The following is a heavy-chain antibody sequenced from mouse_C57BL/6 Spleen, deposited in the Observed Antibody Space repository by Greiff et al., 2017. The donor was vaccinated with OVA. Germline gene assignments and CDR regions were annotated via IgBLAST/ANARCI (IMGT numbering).Heavy chain of an antibody. J-gene: IGHJ3*01. D-gene: IGHD1-1*01. CDR3: ARGGTTVVGPFAY. Sequence: EVKLVESEGGLVQPGSSMKLSCTASGFTFSDYYMAWVRQVPEKGLEWVANINYDGSSTYYLDYLKSRFIISRDNAKNILYLQMSSLKSKDTATYYCARGGTTVVGPFAYWGQGTLVTVSA. CDR2: INYDGSST. CDR1: GFTFSDYY. V-gene: IGHV5-16*01.